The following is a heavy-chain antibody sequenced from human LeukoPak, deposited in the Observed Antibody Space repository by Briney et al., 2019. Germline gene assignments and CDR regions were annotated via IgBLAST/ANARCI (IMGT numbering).Heavy chain of an antibody. D-gene: IGHD1-26*01. CDR2: INHSGST. J-gene: IGHJ4*02. V-gene: IGHV4-34*09. Sequence: SETLSLTCAVYGGSFSGYYWSWIRQPPGKGLEWIGEINHSGSTYYNPSLKSRVTISVDTSKNQFSLKLSSVTAADTAVYYCAREEVGAINYWGQGTLVTVSS. CDR1: GGSFSGYY. CDR3: AREEVGAINY.